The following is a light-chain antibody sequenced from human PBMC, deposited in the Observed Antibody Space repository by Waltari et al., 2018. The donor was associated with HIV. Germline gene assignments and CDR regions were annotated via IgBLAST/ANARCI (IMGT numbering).Light chain of an antibody. CDR3: QAWDSNTAGAV. CDR2: QNT. V-gene: IGLV3-1*01. J-gene: IGLJ2*01. Sequence: SYELTQPPSVSVSPGHPASIPCPGEQLGDKNACWYQQKPGQSPVLVIYQNTKRPSGIPERFSGSNSGNTATLTISGTQAMDEADYYCQAWDSNTAGAVFGGGTKLTVL. CDR1: QLGDKN.